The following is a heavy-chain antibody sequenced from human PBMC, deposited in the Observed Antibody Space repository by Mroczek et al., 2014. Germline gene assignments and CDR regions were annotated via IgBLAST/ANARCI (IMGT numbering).Heavy chain of an antibody. CDR2: ISYDGSNK. CDR3: AREAIVVVPAAHSITIFGVVRGYFDY. J-gene: IGHJ4*02. Sequence: QVQLVGIWGRAWVQPGRSLRLSCAASGFTFSSYAMHWVRQAPGKGLEWVAVISYDGSNKYYADSVKGRFTISRDNSKNTLYLQMNSLRAEDTAVYYCAREAIVVVPAAHSITIFGVVRGYFDYWGQGTLVTVSS. D-gene: IGHD2-2*01. CDR1: GFTFSSYA. V-gene: IGHV3-30-3*01.